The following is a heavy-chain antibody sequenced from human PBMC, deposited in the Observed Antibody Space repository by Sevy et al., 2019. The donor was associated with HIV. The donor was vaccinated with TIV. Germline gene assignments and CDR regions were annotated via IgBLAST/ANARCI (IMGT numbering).Heavy chain of an antibody. CDR2: ISSSYT. Sequence: GGSLRLSCAASGFTFSDYYMSWIRQAPGKGLEWVSYISSSYTNYADSEKGRFTISRDNAKNSLYLQMNSLRAEDTAVYYCARGITGTKSGYYYYMDVWGKGTTVTVSS. CDR3: ARGITGTKSGYYYYMDV. CDR1: GFTFSDYY. V-gene: IGHV3-11*06. J-gene: IGHJ6*03. D-gene: IGHD1-7*01.